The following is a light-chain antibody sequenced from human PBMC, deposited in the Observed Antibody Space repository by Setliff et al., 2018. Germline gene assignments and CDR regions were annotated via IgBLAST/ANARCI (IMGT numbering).Light chain of an antibody. Sequence: DIQMTQSPSSLSASVGDRVTITCRASQTISTYLNWYQQKPGKAPNLLIYGASNLQSGVPSRFSGSGFGTDFTLTISSLQPEDFATYYCQQSYSNFHTFGQGTKV. CDR3: QQSYSNFHT. J-gene: IGKJ2*01. CDR1: QTISTY. CDR2: GAS. V-gene: IGKV1-39*01.